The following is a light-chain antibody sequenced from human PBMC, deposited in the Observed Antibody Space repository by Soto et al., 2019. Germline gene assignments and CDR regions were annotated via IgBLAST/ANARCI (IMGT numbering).Light chain of an antibody. J-gene: IGKJ5*01. V-gene: IGKV1-33*01. CDR2: DAS. CDR3: QQYDNLLL. CDR1: QDISNY. Sequence: DIQITQSPSSLSASVGDRVTITCQASQDISNYLNWYQQKPGKAPKFLIYDASSLETGVPSRFSGSGSGTNFTFTISSLQPEDIATYDCQQYDNLLLFGQGTRLEIK.